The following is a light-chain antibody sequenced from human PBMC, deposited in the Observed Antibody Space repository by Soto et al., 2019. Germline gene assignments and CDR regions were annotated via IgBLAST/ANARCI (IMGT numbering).Light chain of an antibody. J-gene: IGKJ3*01. Sequence: IQMTQSPSSVSASVGDRVTMTCRASQGVGGWLAWYQQKPGKVPKLLIYATSSLHSGVPSRFSGSGSGTDFTLSISSLQPEDFATYYCQQTHSIPLSFGPGTKVDIK. CDR2: ATS. CDR3: QQTHSIPLS. V-gene: IGKV1-12*01. CDR1: QGVGGW.